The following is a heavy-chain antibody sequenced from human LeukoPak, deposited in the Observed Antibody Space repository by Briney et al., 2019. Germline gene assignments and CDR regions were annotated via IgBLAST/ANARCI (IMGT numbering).Heavy chain of an antibody. V-gene: IGHV4-34*12. CDR3: ARGPAAVHP. CDR1: DCSLTNHY. CDR2: ILHTGST. Sequence: PSETLSLTCAVYDCSLTNHYWIWIRQPPGKGLELIGEILHTGSTNYNPSFKSRVTISLDTSKNQFFLRLTSVTAADTAVYWCARGPAAVHPWGQGALVTVSS. J-gene: IGHJ5*02. D-gene: IGHD6-13*01.